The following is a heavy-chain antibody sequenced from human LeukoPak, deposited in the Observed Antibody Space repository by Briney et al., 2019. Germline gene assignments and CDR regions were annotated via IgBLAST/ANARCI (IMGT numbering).Heavy chain of an antibody. J-gene: IGHJ4*02. Sequence: GGSLRLSCAASGFTFSSYWMSWVRQAPGKGLEWVANIKQDGSEKYYVASVKGRFTISRDNAKNSLYLQMNSLRAEDTAVYYCAAGTTGGWSEPFDYWGQGTLVTVSS. D-gene: IGHD6-19*01. CDR3: AAGTTGGWSEPFDY. CDR2: IKQDGSEK. CDR1: GFTFSSYW. V-gene: IGHV3-7*01.